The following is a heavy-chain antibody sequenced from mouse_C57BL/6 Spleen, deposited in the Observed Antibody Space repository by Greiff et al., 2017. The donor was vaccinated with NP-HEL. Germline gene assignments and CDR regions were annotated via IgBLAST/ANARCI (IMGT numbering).Heavy chain of an antibody. D-gene: IGHD2-5*01. CDR2: IWGVGST. Sequence: VKLVESGPGLVAPSQSLSITCTVSGFSLTSYGVDWVRQSPGKGLEWLGVIWGVGSTNYNSALKSRLSISKDNSKSQVFLKMNSLQTDDTAMYYCARRYSNFAMDYWGQGTSVTVSS. V-gene: IGHV2-6*01. CDR1: GFSLTSYG. J-gene: IGHJ4*01. CDR3: ARRYSNFAMDY.